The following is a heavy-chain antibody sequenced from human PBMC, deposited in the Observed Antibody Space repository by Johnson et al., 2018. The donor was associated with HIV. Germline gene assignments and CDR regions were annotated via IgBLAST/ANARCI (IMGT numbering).Heavy chain of an antibody. CDR1: GFTFDDYA. CDR3: AKGYIPAGTARKWDRRDAFDI. Sequence: VQLVESGGGVVRPGGSLRLSCAASGFTFDDYAMTWVRQAPGKGLEWVPSITGSGGNTYDADSVKGRFTISRDKSKNTLYLQMNSLSAEDTAVYYWAKGYIPAGTARKWDRRDAFDIWGQGTMVTVSS. J-gene: IGHJ3*02. V-gene: IGHV3-23*04. D-gene: IGHD1-7*01. CDR2: ITGSGGNT.